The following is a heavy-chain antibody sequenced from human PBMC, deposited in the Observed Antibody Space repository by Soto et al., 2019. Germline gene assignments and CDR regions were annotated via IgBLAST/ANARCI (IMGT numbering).Heavy chain of an antibody. V-gene: IGHV4-4*07. J-gene: IGHJ4*02. CDR3: ARVSDDSSGYSNNYFDY. CDR1: GGSISSYY. D-gene: IGHD3-22*01. Sequence: SETLSLTCTVSGGSISSYYWSWIRQPAGKGLEWIGRIYTSGSTNYNPSLKSRVTMSVDTSKNQFSLKLSSVTAADTAAYYCARVSDDSSGYSNNYFDYWGQGTLVTVSS. CDR2: IYTSGST.